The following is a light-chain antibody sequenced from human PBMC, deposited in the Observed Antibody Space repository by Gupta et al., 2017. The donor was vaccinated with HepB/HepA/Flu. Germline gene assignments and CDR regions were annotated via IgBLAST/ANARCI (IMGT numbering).Light chain of an antibody. Sequence: VFTQSPGTLSLSRRERATLSCRASQCVSSSSLAWYQQKPGQAPWLLIYGASSRATGIPDRFSGSGSGTGFTLTISRLEPEDFAVYSCQQYSHSPPMYTFGQGTKLEIK. J-gene: IGKJ2*01. CDR2: GAS. CDR3: QQYSHSPPMYT. CDR1: QCVSSSS. V-gene: IGKV3-20*01.